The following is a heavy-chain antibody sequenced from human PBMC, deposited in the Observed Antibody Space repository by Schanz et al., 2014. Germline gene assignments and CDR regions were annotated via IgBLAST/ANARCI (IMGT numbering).Heavy chain of an antibody. V-gene: IGHV3-33*08. CDR2: IGYDGSEK. CDR3: VRLDVHDY. CDR1: GFTFSSYG. Sequence: QVQLVESGGGVAQPGRSLRLSCAASGFTFSSYGMHWVRQAPGKGLEWVANIGYDGSEKYYVDSVKGRFTISRDNSKNTLYLQMNNLRAEDTAVYYCVRLDVHDYWGQGTLVTVSA. J-gene: IGHJ4*02. D-gene: IGHD3-16*01.